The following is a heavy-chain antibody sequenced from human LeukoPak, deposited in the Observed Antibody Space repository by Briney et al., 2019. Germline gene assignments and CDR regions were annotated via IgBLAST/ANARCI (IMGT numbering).Heavy chain of an antibody. J-gene: IGHJ4*02. V-gene: IGHV4-38-2*02. CDR1: GGSISSGHY. CDR2: MYHSGST. D-gene: IGHD3-10*01. CDR3: AGSGSYLVRFDY. Sequence: PSETLSLTCTVSGGSISSGHYWGWIRQPPGKGLEWIGSMYHSGSTYYNPPLKSRVTISEDTSKNQFSLKLRSVTAADTAVYYCAGSGSYLVRFDYWGQGTLVTVSS.